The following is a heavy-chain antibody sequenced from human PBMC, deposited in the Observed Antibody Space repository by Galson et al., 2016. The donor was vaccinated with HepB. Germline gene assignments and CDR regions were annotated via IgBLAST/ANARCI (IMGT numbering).Heavy chain of an antibody. Sequence: SLSLSCPAQGFTFSSYVITWLRQTPGDGLEWESVLSGNGGTTYYADSVKGRFTTSRDNSKNTMYLQMNSLRAEDTAVYFCAKADWTDDVFDVWGQGTMVTVSS. D-gene: IGHD3/OR15-3a*01. CDR2: LSGNGGTT. CDR1: GFTFSSYV. CDR3: AKADWTDDVFDV. V-gene: IGHV3-23*01. J-gene: IGHJ3*01.